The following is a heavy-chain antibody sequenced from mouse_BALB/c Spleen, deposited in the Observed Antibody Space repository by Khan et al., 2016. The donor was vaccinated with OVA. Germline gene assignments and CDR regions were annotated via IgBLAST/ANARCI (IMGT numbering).Heavy chain of an antibody. CDR1: GYTFTSYW. V-gene: IGHV1-69*02. D-gene: IGHD2-13*01. CDR3: TRGDPRNFDY. J-gene: IGHJ2*01. CDR2: IYPSDSYT. Sequence: QVQLQQPGAELVRPGASVKLSCKASGYTFTSYWINWVRQRPGQGPEWIGNIYPSDSYTNYNQKFKDKATLTVDKSSSTAYMQLSSPTSEDSAVFYCTRGDPRNFDYWGQGTTLTVSS.